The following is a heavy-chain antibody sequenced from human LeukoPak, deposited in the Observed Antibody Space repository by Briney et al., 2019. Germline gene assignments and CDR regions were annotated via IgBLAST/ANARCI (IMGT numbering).Heavy chain of an antibody. CDR1: GGSISSYY. CDR3: ARDPSGSGSYFDH. CDR2: IYYSGST. V-gene: IGHV4-59*01. Sequence: SETLSLTCTVSGGSISSYYWSWIRQPPGKGLEWIGYIYYSGSTKYNPSLKSRVTISVDTSKNQFSLKLSSVTAADTAVYYCARDPSGSGSYFDHWGQGTLVTVSS. J-gene: IGHJ4*01. D-gene: IGHD3-10*01.